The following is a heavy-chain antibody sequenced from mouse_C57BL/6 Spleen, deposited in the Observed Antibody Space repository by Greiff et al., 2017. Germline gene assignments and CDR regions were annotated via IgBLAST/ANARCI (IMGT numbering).Heavy chain of an antibody. Sequence: EVTLVESGGDLVKPGGPLKLSCAASGFTFSSYGMSWVRQTPDKRLEWVATISSGGSYTYYPDSVKGRFTISRENAKNTLYLEMSSLKSEDTAMYYCERQNSSYYFDYWGQGTTLTVSS. CDR3: ERQNSSYYFDY. D-gene: IGHD2-12*01. V-gene: IGHV5-6*02. CDR1: GFTFSSYG. J-gene: IGHJ2*01. CDR2: ISSGGSYT.